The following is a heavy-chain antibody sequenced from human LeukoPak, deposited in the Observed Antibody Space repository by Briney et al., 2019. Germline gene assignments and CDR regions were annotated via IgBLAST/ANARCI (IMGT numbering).Heavy chain of an antibody. D-gene: IGHD3-10*01. J-gene: IGHJ4*02. CDR1: GFTFSNFW. V-gene: IGHV3-7*04. Sequence: TGGSLRLSCAAPGFTFSNFWMSWGRQAPGKGLEWVANINQDGSEKYYVDSVKGRFTISRDNAKNSLYLQMNSLRAEDTAVFYCARGTRGEYWGQGTLVTVSS. CDR2: INQDGSEK. CDR3: ARGTRGEY.